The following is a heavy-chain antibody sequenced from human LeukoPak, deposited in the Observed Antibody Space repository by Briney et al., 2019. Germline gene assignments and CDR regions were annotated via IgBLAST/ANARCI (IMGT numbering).Heavy chain of an antibody. D-gene: IGHD3-10*01. V-gene: IGHV5-51*01. CDR3: ALRSGNAAAYDI. J-gene: IGHJ3*02. CDR2: IYPVDSDT. Sequence: GESLKISCKGSGYSFSDHWIGWVRQMPGKGLECMGIIYPVDSDTRYSPSFQGQVTISADKSINTAYLQWSSLKASDTAMYYCALRSGNAAAYDIWGKGTMVTVS. CDR1: GYSFSDHW.